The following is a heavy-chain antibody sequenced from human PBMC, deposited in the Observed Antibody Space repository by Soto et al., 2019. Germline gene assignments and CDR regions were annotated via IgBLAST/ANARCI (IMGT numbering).Heavy chain of an antibody. CDR3: GRHVVVVVAATPEWSYYYGRDV. CDR1: GYTFTSYG. V-gene: IGHV1-18*01. J-gene: IGHJ6*01. CDR2: ISAYNGNT. D-gene: IGHD2-15*01. Sequence: QVQLVQSGAEVKKPGASVKVSCKASGYTFTSYGISWVRQAPGQGLEWMGWISAYNGNTNYAQKLQGRVTMTTPTSTSAAHMVLRSVRSDDTAVYYCGRHVVVVVAATPEWSYYYGRDVWGQGTTVTVSS.